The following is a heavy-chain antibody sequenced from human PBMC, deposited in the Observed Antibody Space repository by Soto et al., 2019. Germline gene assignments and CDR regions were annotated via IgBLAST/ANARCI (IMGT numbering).Heavy chain of an antibody. CDR3: AKREGYCSGGSCHDAFDI. Sequence: GGSLRLSCAAAGFTFSSYAVSWVRQAPGKGLEWVSAISGSGGSTYYADSVKGRFTISRDNSKNTLYLQMNSLRAEDTAVYYCAKREGYCSGGSCHDAFDIWGQGTMVTVSS. CDR1: GFTFSSYA. J-gene: IGHJ3*02. CDR2: ISGSGGST. V-gene: IGHV3-23*01. D-gene: IGHD2-15*01.